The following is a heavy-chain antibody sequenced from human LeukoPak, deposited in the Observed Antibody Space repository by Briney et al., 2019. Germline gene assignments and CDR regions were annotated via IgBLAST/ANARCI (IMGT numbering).Heavy chain of an antibody. CDR3: ARESEWFGELLYRTNPFDY. CDR1: GFTFSSCW. J-gene: IGHJ4*02. V-gene: IGHV3-74*01. Sequence: GGSLRLSCAASGFTFSSCWMHWVRQAPGKGLVWVSRINSDGSSTSYADSVKGRFTISRDNAKNTLYLQMNSLRAEDTAVYYCARESEWFGELLYRTNPFDYWGQGTLVTVSS. CDR2: INSDGSST. D-gene: IGHD3-10*01.